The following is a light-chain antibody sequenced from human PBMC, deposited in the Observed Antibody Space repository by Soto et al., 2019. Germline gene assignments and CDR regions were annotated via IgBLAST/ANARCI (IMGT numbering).Light chain of an antibody. Sequence: QSALTQPPSASGSPGQSVTISCTGTSSDVGAYNHVSWYQQHPGKAPKLMIYEVTKRPSGVPDRFSGSKSGNTASLTVSGLQAEDEADYYCSSYAGSNNLVVFGGGTKVTVL. V-gene: IGLV2-8*01. CDR1: SSDVGAYNH. J-gene: IGLJ2*01. CDR3: SSYAGSNNLVV. CDR2: EVT.